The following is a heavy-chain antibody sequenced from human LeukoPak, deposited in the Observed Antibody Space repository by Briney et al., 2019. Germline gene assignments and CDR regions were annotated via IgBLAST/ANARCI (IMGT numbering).Heavy chain of an antibody. V-gene: IGHV4-34*01. CDR3: ARGRGSSSWYFDY. CDR2: INHSGST. Sequence: SETLSLTCAVYGGSFSGYYWSWNRQPPGKGLEWIGEINHSGSTNYNPSLKSRVTISVDTSKNQFSLKLSSVTAADTAVYYCARGRGSSSWYFDYWGQGTLVTVSS. D-gene: IGHD6-13*01. J-gene: IGHJ4*02. CDR1: GGSFSGYY.